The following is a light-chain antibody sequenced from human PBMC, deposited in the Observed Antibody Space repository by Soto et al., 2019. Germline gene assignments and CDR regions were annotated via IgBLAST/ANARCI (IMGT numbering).Light chain of an antibody. CDR2: DVS. V-gene: IGLV2-14*01. J-gene: IGLJ1*01. Sequence: QSALTQPAPVSGSPGQSITISCTGTSSDVGGYNYVSWYQQHPGKAPNLMIYDVSNRLSGVSNRFSGSKSANTASLTISGLQAEDEADDYCSSYTSSSTRVFGTGTKLTVL. CDR3: SSYTSSSTRV. CDR1: SSDVGGYNY.